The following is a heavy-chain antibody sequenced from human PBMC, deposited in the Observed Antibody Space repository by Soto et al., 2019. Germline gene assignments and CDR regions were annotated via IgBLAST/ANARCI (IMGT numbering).Heavy chain of an antibody. CDR3: ARVSVEMATISWFDP. J-gene: IGHJ5*02. Sequence: QVQLVQSGAEVKKPGSSVKVSCKASGGTFSSYAISWVRQAPGQGLEWMGGIIPIFGTANYAQKFQGRVTITADESTSTGYMELSSLRSEDTAVYYCARVSVEMATISWFDPWGQGTLVTVSS. D-gene: IGHD5-12*01. CDR1: GGTFSSYA. CDR2: IIPIFGTA. V-gene: IGHV1-69*01.